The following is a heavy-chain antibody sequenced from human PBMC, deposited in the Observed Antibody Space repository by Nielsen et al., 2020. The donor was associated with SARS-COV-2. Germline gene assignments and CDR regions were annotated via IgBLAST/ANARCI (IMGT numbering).Heavy chain of an antibody. Sequence: GESLKISCAASGFTFSSYWMSWVRQAPGKGLEWVANIKQDGSEKYYVESVKGRFTISRDNAKNSLYLQMNSLRADDTAVYYCARGGINFVALGIWGQGTLVTVSS. D-gene: IGHD3-10*01. CDR2: IKQDGSEK. J-gene: IGHJ4*02. CDR1: GFTFSSYW. CDR3: ARGGINFVALGI. V-gene: IGHV3-7*01.